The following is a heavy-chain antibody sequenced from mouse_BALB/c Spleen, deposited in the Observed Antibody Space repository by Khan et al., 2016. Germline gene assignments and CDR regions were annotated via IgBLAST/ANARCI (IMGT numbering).Heavy chain of an antibody. CDR1: GFNIKDTY. CDR2: IDPANGNT. D-gene: IGHD2-1*01. J-gene: IGHJ2*01. V-gene: IGHV14-3*02. Sequence: VQLQQSGAEVVKPGASVKLSCTASGFNIKDTYMHWVKQRPEQGLEWIGRIDPANGNTKYDPKFQGKATITADTSSNTAYLQLSSLTSEDTAVYYCTRSRYGNTFDFWGQGTTLTVSS. CDR3: TRSRYGNTFDF.